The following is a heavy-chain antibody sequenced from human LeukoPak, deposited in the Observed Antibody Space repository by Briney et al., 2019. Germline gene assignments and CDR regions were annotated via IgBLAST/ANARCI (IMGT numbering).Heavy chain of an antibody. J-gene: IGHJ4*02. Sequence: GASVKVSCKASGYTFTSYDINWVRQATGQGLEWMGIINPGGGSTSYAQKFQGSVTMTRDTSTSTVYMELRSLRSEDTAVYYCARSSGWYSTKMMFDYWGQGTLVTVSS. CDR3: ARSSGWYSTKMMFDY. D-gene: IGHD6-19*01. CDR1: GYTFTSYD. CDR2: INPGGGST. V-gene: IGHV1-46*01.